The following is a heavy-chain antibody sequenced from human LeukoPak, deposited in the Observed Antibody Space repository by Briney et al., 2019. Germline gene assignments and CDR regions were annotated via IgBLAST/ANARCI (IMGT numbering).Heavy chain of an antibody. CDR3: AKDFRSAVTAAYFDY. V-gene: IGHV3-74*01. CDR2: INSDGSST. CDR1: GFTFSSYW. D-gene: IGHD2-21*02. Sequence: GGSLRLSCAASGFTFSSYWMHWVRQAPGKGLVWVSHINSDGSSTHYADSVKGRFTISRDNSKNTLYLQMNSLRAEDTAVYYCAKDFRSAVTAAYFDYWGQGTLVTVSS. J-gene: IGHJ4*02.